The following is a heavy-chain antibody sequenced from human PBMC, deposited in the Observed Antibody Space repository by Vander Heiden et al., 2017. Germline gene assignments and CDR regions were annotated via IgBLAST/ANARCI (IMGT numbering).Heavy chain of an antibody. CDR2: ISYDGSYK. CDR1: GFTFRSYA. Sequence: QVQLVESGGGVVQPGRYLRLSCAASGFTFRSYAMHWVRQAPGKGLEWVAFISYDGSYKYYAESVKGRGTISRDNSKNTLYLQMKSLRAEDTAVYSCARDLASITRGRGVIHPNDYWGHVRLVTVSS. CDR3: ARDLASITRGRGVIHPNDY. D-gene: IGHD3-10*01. V-gene: IGHV3-30-3*01. J-gene: IGHJ4*01.